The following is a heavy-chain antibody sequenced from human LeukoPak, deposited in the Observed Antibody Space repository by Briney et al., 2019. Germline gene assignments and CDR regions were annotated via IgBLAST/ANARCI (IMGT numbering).Heavy chain of an antibody. D-gene: IGHD6-19*01. CDR3: ASSPGIAVAGGGWAFDI. CDR1: GYSFTNYW. V-gene: IGHV5-51*01. Sequence: GESLKISCKGSGYSFTNYWIGWVRQVPGNGLEWMGIIYPGDSDTRYSPSFQGQVTISADKSISTAYLQWSSLKASDTAMYYCASSPGIAVAGGGWAFDIWGQGTMVTVSS. J-gene: IGHJ3*02. CDR2: IYPGDSDT.